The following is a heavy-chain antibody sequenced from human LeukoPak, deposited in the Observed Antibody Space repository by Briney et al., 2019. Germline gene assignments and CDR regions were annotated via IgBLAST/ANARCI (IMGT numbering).Heavy chain of an antibody. V-gene: IGHV1-2*02. J-gene: IGHJ4*02. D-gene: IGHD5-18*01. CDR1: GYTFTGYY. CDR2: INPNSGGT. CDR3: ELYSYGHKNDY. Sequence: EASVKVSCKASGYTFTGYYMHWVRQAPGQGLEWMGWINPNSGGTNYAQKFQGRVTMTRDTSISTAYMELSRLRSDDTAVYYCELYSYGHKNDYWGQGTLVTVSS.